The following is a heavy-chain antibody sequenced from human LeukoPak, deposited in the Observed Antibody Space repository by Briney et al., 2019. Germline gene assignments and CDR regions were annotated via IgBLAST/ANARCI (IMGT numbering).Heavy chain of an antibody. J-gene: IGHJ5*02. V-gene: IGHV4-34*01. CDR1: GGSFSGYY. CDR3: ARFFRCWEWCKWFDP. Sequence: SETLSLTCAVYGGSFSGYYWSWIRQPPGKGLEWIGEINHSGSTNYNPSLKSRVTISVDTSKNQFSLKLRSVTAADTAVYYCARFFRCWEWCKWFDPWGQGTPVSVSS. D-gene: IGHD3-3*01. CDR2: INHSGST.